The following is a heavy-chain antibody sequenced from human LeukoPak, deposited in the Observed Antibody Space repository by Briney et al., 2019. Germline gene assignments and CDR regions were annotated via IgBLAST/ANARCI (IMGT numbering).Heavy chain of an antibody. Sequence: SVKVSCKASGGTFSSYAISWVRQAPGQGLEWMGGIIPIFGTANYAQKFQGRVTITADKSTSTAYMELSSLRSEDTAVYYCAAGDCSSTSCYISYYYGMDVWGKGTTVTVSS. V-gene: IGHV1-69*06. D-gene: IGHD2-2*02. CDR1: GGTFSSYA. CDR2: IIPIFGTA. CDR3: AAGDCSSTSCYISYYYGMDV. J-gene: IGHJ6*04.